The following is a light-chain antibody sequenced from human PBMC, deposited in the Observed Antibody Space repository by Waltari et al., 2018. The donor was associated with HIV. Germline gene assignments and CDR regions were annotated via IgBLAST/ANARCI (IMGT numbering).Light chain of an antibody. CDR2: DVS. CDR3: LTYVSKTSTWQ. V-gene: IGLV2-23*02. CDR1: DIDIGNYNL. J-gene: IGLJ3*02. Sequence: QSALTQPASVSGNPGQSVTITCTGTDIDIGNYNLVSWFQQHPGKAPKLLIYDVSKRPAGVSSRFSVSKSGHFASLTISGLLTEDESSYYCLTYVSKTSTWQFGGGTYLTV.